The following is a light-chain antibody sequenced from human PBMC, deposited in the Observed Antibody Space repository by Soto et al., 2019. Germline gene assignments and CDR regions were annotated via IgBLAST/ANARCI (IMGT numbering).Light chain of an antibody. J-gene: IGKJ1*01. Sequence: DIQMTQSPPTLSASVGDRVTITCRASQSISSWLAWYQQRPGKAPNLLIYDVSSLESGVPSRFSGSGSGTEFTLTISSLQPDDFETYYCQQYTNYPWTFGKGT. CDR2: DVS. V-gene: IGKV1-5*01. CDR1: QSISSW. CDR3: QQYTNYPWT.